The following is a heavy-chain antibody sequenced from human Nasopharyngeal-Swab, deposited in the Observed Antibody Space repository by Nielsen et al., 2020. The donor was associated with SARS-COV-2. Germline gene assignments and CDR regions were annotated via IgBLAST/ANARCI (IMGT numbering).Heavy chain of an antibody. CDR2: IYYSGST. CDR1: GGSISSGGYY. Sequence: SETLSLTCTVSGGSISSGGYYWSWIRQHPGKGLEWIGYIYYSGSTYYNPSLKSRVTISVDTSKNQFSLKLSSVTAADTAVYYCATSPNYDFWRGFDYWGQGTLVTVSS. CDR3: ATSPNYDFWRGFDY. D-gene: IGHD3-3*01. J-gene: IGHJ4*02. V-gene: IGHV4-31*03.